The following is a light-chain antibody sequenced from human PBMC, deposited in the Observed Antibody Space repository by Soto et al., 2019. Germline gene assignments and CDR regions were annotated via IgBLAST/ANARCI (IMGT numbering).Light chain of an antibody. CDR2: DAS. Sequence: EIVMTQSPATLSVSPGDRATLSCRASQSVSSSLAWYQQIPGQAPRLLIYDASNRATGIPARFGGSGSGTEVTLTISSLQSEDFAVYYCQQYNNWPPLTFGGGTKVELK. CDR3: QQYNNWPPLT. J-gene: IGKJ4*01. V-gene: IGKV3-15*01. CDR1: QSVSSS.